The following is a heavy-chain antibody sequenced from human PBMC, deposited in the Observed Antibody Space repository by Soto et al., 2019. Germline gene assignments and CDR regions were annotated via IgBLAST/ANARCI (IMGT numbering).Heavy chain of an antibody. J-gene: IGHJ4*02. Sequence: EVQLLESGGGLVQPGGSLRLTCAASGFPFSSYAMSWIRQAPGKGLEWVSSISGSGRSTYYPDSVEGRFTISRDNFKDTRYLQLNSLRAEDTDIYYCVKSRFKQVTTGGDAWGQGALVTVSS. CDR2: ISGSGRST. V-gene: IGHV3-23*01. CDR3: VKSRFKQVTTGGDA. CDR1: GFPFSSYA. D-gene: IGHD4-17*01.